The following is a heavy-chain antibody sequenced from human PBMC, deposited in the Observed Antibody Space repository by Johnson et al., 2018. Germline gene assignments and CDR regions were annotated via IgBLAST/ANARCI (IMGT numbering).Heavy chain of an antibody. CDR2: INTSGGRT. J-gene: IGHJ4*02. CDR1: GFTFSSYA. D-gene: IGHD2-15*01. V-gene: IGHV3-23*04. Sequence: VQLVQSGGGVVQPGGSLRLSCEASGFTFSSYAMSWVRQAPGKGLEWVSDINTSGGRTSYTDSVKGRFTMSRNNSKRTLYLKMNSLRAEDTAVYYCARDTGCSGDNCRDYWGQGTLVTVSS. CDR3: ARDTGCSGDNCRDY.